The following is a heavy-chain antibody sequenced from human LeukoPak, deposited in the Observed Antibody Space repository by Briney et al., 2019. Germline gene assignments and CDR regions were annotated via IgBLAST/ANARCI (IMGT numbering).Heavy chain of an antibody. CDR2: IYYSGSP. CDR1: AGSISSYY. Sequence: PSESLSLTCTVAAGSISSYYWSWLRQPPGKGLEWIGYIYYSGSPNYYPSLKSRVTISVDTSKNQFSLKMSSLTAADTAVYYCARESDYYDSSGYESVSWFDPWGQGTLVTVSS. J-gene: IGHJ5*02. V-gene: IGHV4-59*01. CDR3: ARESDYYDSSGYESVSWFDP. D-gene: IGHD3-22*01.